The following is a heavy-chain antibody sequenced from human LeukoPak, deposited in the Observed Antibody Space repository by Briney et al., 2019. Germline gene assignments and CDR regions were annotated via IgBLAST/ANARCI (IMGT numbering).Heavy chain of an antibody. D-gene: IGHD3-10*01. CDR3: ARGGRSVSSY. CDR1: GFSFSSHG. J-gene: IGHJ4*02. Sequence: GGTLRLSCAGSGFSFSSHGMNWVRQAPGKGLEWVSGISPSGDITYYTDSVRGRFTISRDNFKNTLSLQVNSLRAEDTAMYYCARGGRSVSSYWGQGTLVTVSS. V-gene: IGHV3-23*01. CDR2: ISPSGDIT.